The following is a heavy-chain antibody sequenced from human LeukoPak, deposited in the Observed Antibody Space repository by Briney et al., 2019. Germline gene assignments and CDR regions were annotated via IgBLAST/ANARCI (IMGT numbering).Heavy chain of an antibody. V-gene: IGHV3-23*01. J-gene: IGHJ4*02. CDR2: IGGGGGA. CDR1: GFTFSSYA. CDR3: AKSRDSSSYYDRDNYFDF. D-gene: IGHD3-22*01. Sequence: GGSLRLSCAASGFTFSSYAMSWVRQAPGKGLEWVSGIGGGGGAFYADSVKGRFTISRDNSKNTLYLQMNSLRAEDTAVYYCAKSRDSSSYYDRDNYFDFWGQGILVTASS.